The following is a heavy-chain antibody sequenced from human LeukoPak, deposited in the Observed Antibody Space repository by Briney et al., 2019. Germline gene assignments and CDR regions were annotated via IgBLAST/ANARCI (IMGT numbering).Heavy chain of an antibody. Sequence: GGSLRLSCAASGFTFSSYSMNWVRQAPGKGLEWVSSISSSSSYIYYADSVKGRFTISRDNAKNSLYLQMNSLRAEDTALYYCAKDIKAGYPGSWFDPWGQGTLVTVSS. J-gene: IGHJ5*02. CDR2: ISSSSSYI. V-gene: IGHV3-21*04. D-gene: IGHD3-10*01. CDR3: AKDIKAGYPGSWFDP. CDR1: GFTFSSYS.